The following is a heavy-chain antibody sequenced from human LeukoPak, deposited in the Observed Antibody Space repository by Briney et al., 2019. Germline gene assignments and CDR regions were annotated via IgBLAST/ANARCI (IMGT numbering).Heavy chain of an antibody. V-gene: IGHV3-30-3*01. D-gene: IGHD4-11*01. CDR2: ISYHGIDK. J-gene: IGHJ4*02. CDR3: AKGYNNYAG. Sequence: GGSLRLSCAASGFTFSHYAMHWVRQAPGKGLEWVAVISYHGIDKYYADSVKGRFTISRDNSKNTLYLQMNSLRPEDTAVYYCAKGYNNYAGWGQGALVTVSS. CDR1: GFTFSHYA.